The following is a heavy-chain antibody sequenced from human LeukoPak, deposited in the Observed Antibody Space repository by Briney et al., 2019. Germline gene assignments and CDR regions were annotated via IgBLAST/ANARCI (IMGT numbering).Heavy chain of an antibody. CDR2: IYYSGST. J-gene: IGHJ4*02. V-gene: IGHV4-59*12. D-gene: IGHD6-13*01. CDR3: ARGKGQQQLAHFDY. Sequence: PSETLSLTCTVSGGSISSYYWSWIRQPPGKGLEWIGYIYYSGSTNYNPSLKSRVTISVDTSKNQFSLKLSSVTAADTAVYYCARGKGQQQLAHFDYWGQGTLVTVSS. CDR1: GGSISSYY.